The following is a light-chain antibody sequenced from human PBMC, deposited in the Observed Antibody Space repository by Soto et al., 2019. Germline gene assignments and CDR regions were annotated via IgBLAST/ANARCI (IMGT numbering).Light chain of an antibody. J-gene: IGKJ5*01. Sequence: EIVLTQSPATLSLSPGERATLSCRASQSVSTYLAWYQQKPGQAPRLLIYDASNRATGIPARFSGSGSGTDFTLTISSHEPEDFAVYYCQQRSNWPLTFGQGTRLETK. CDR3: QQRSNWPLT. CDR1: QSVSTY. CDR2: DAS. V-gene: IGKV3-11*01.